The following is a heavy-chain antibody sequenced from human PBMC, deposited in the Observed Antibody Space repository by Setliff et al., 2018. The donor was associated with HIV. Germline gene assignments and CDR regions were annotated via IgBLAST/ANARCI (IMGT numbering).Heavy chain of an antibody. J-gene: IGHJ6*03. CDR2: VYTSGST. CDR3: ARVGLAYSGDMDV. D-gene: IGHD2-21*01. V-gene: IGHV4-61*09. CDR1: GGSISSGTFY. Sequence: SETLSLTCSVSGGSISSGTFYWNWIRQPAGKGLEWIGHVYTSGSTDYNPSLNSRLTISIDTSRNQFSLRLNSVTAADTAVYFCARVGLAYSGDMDVWGKGTTVTVSS.